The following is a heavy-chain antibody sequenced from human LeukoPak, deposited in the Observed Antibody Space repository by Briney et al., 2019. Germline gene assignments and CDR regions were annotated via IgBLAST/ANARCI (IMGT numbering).Heavy chain of an antibody. D-gene: IGHD3-22*01. CDR1: GFTFSSYA. J-gene: IGHJ1*01. CDR3: ARDIRIFGSSGYYEYFQH. Sequence: GGSLRLSCAASGFTFSSYAMSWVRQAPGKGLEWVSAISGSGGSTYYADSVKGRFTISRDNSKNTLYLQMNSLRAEDTAVYYCARDIRIFGSSGYYEYFQHWGQGTLVTVSS. CDR2: ISGSGGST. V-gene: IGHV3-23*01.